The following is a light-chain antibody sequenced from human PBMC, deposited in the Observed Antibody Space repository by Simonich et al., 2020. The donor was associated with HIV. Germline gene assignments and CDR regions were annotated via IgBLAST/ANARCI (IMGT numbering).Light chain of an antibody. CDR2: DAS. CDR3: QQYNNWPPWT. V-gene: IGKV3D-15*01. J-gene: IGKJ1*01. CDR1: QSVSSY. Sequence: IVMTQSPASLSVSPGERSTLSCRASQSVSSYLAWYQQKPGQAPRLLIYDASNRATGIPARFIGSGSGTDFTLTISGMQSEDFAVYYCQQYNNWPPWTFGQGTKVEIK.